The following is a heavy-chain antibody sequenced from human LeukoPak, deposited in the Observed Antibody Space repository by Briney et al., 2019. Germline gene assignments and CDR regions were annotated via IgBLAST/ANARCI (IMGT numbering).Heavy chain of an antibody. J-gene: IGHJ5*02. D-gene: IGHD6-19*01. CDR1: GFTVSGDY. CDR3: ARGQYSSGWYFP. Sequence: PGGSLRLSCAASGFTVSGDYMSWVRQPPGKGLEWIGEINHSGSTNYNPSLKSRVTISVDTSKNQFSLKLSSVTAADTAVYYCARGQYSSGWYFPWGQGTLVTVSS. CDR2: INHSGST. V-gene: IGHV4-34*01.